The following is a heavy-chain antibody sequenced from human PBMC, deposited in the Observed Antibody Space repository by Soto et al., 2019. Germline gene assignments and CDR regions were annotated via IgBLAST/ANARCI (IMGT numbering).Heavy chain of an antibody. D-gene: IGHD3-3*01. Sequence: GGSLRLSCAASGFTFSSYAMSWVRQAPGKGLEWVSAISGSGGSTYYADSVKGRFTISRDNSKNTLYLQMNSLRAEDTAVYYCAKDAGFLEWGYYYYGMDVWGQGTTVTVSS. CDR2: ISGSGGST. J-gene: IGHJ6*02. CDR3: AKDAGFLEWGYYYYGMDV. CDR1: GFTFSSYA. V-gene: IGHV3-23*01.